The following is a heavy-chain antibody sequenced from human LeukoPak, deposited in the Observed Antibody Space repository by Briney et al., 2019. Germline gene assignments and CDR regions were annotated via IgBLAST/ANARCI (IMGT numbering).Heavy chain of an antibody. V-gene: IGHV4-39*01. CDR3: ARHDSKGLDY. J-gene: IGHJ4*02. D-gene: IGHD4-11*01. Sequence: KPSEPLSLPCTVSGGSISSSNYHWAWIRQPPGKGLEWIGNIYYSGSTYHNPSLKSRVTISVDTSKNQFSLRLSSVTAADTAVYYCARHDSKGLDYWGQGILVTVSS. CDR2: IYYSGST. CDR1: GGSISSSNYH.